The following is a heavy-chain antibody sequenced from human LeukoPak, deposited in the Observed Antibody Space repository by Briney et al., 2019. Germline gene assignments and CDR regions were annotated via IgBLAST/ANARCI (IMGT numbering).Heavy chain of an antibody. J-gene: IGHJ5*02. CDR1: GFTFSSYA. D-gene: IGHD1-26*01. Sequence: GGSLRLSCAASGFTFSSYAMHWVRQAPGQRLEWMGWINAGNGNTKYSQKFQGRVTITRDTSASTAYMELSSLRSEDTAVYYCARAEGEWELPGFDPWGQGTLVTVSS. V-gene: IGHV1-3*01. CDR2: INAGNGNT. CDR3: ARAEGEWELPGFDP.